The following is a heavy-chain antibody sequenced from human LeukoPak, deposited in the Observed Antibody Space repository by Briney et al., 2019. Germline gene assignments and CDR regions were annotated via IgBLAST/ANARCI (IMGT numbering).Heavy chain of an antibody. D-gene: IGHD1-1*01. CDR2: IYPGDSDT. CDR1: GYSFTSYW. Sequence: GESLKISCKGSGYSFTSYWIGWLRQMPGKGLEWMGIIYPGDSDTRYSPSFQGQVTISADKSISTAYLQWSSLKASDTAMYYCASNVNEGLDAFDIWGQGTMVTVSS. V-gene: IGHV5-51*01. J-gene: IGHJ3*02. CDR3: ASNVNEGLDAFDI.